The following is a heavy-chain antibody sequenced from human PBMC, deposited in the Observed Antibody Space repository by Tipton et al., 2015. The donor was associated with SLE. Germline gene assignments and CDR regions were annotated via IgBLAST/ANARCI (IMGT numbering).Heavy chain of an antibody. J-gene: IGHJ4*02. D-gene: IGHD3-22*01. V-gene: IGHV4-39*07. CDR1: GGSIISSTYY. CDR3: ARHPEFYDSSSPGDY. CDR2: IYYSGNT. Sequence: TRCRTCTGLGGSIISSTYYWGWIRQPPGKGLEWIGSIYYSGNTYYNPSLKSRVTISVDTSKKQFSLSLTSVTAADTAVYYCARHPEFYDSSSPGDYWGQGTLVTVSS.